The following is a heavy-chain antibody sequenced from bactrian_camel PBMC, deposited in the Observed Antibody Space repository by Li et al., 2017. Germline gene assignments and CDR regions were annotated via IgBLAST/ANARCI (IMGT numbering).Heavy chain of an antibody. J-gene: IGHJ4*01. D-gene: IGHD1*01. Sequence: VQLVESGGGSVQAGGSLTLSCTASGNNLFQFTMAWFRQAPGKEREGVAGIDRDGVTKYADSVKGRFTISRDNAENTVYLQMNALKPEDAAMYYCAADLVTGGDWRSVDLWSYWGQGTQVTVS. V-gene: IGHV3S53*01. CDR1: GNNLFQFT. CDR2: IDRDGVT. CDR3: AADLVTGGDWRSVDLWSY.